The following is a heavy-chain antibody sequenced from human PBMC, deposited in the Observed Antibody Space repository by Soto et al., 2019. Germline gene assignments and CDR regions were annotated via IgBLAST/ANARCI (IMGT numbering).Heavy chain of an antibody. D-gene: IGHD3-9*01. CDR3: TRKTPPTGMEV. Sequence: EVQLVESGGGLVQPGGSLRLSCAASGFTLSSYDIHWVRQATGEGLAWVSGIGSGGDTHYADSVKGRFIISREDGKNSLYVQTNNLRVGDPAVYYCTRKTPPTGMEVWGQGATVTVSS. J-gene: IGHJ6*02. CDR2: IGSGGDT. V-gene: IGHV3-13*01. CDR1: GFTLSSYD.